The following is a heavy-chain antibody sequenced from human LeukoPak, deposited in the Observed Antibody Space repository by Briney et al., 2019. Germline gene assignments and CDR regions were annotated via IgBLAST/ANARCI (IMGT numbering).Heavy chain of an antibody. Sequence: SETLSLTCAVYGGSFSGYYWSWIRQPPGKGLEWIGEINRSGSTNYNPSLKSRVTISVDTSKNQFSLKLSSVTAADTAVYYCARGGQLEPSSLDYWGQGTLVTVSS. CDR1: GGSFSGYY. CDR2: INRSGST. CDR3: ARGGQLEPSSLDY. V-gene: IGHV4-34*01. J-gene: IGHJ4*02. D-gene: IGHD1-1*01.